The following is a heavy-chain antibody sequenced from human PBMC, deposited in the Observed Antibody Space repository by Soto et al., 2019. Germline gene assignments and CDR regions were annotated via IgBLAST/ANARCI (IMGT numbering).Heavy chain of an antibody. CDR1: GFTFSSYA. CDR3: AGDLPRGRVAARPGVY. CDR2: ISYDGSNK. V-gene: IGHV3-30-3*01. Sequence: GGSLRLSCAASGFTFSSYAMHWVRQAPGKGLEWVAVISYDGSNKYYADSVKGRFTISRDNSKNTLYLQMNNLRAEDTAVYYCAGDLPRGRVAARPGVYWGQGTLVTVSS. J-gene: IGHJ4*02. D-gene: IGHD6-6*01.